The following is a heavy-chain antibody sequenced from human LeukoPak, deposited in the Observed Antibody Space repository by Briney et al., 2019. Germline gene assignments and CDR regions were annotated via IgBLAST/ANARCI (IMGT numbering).Heavy chain of an antibody. D-gene: IGHD3-16*01. V-gene: IGHV3-7*01. Sequence: GGSLRLSCTASGFTPNRHWMSWVRQAAGKGLEWVATIRQNGIETHYVDSVKGRFIISRDNAENSVSLQMNSLRDEDTAMYYCARLLGDSTIYDLWGQGTQVTVSS. CDR2: IRQNGIET. CDR3: ARLLGDSTIYDL. J-gene: IGHJ5*02. CDR1: GFTPNRHW.